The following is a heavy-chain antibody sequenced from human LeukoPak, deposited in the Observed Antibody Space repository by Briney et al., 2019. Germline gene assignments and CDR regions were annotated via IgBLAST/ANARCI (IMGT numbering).Heavy chain of an antibody. Sequence: GGSLRLSCAVSEFTFSSYSMNWVRQAPGKGLEWVSSISSSSYIYYADSVKGRFTISRDNAKNSLYLQMNSLRAEDTAVYYCARDFSMATIPGYWGQGTLVTVSS. CDR1: EFTFSSYS. D-gene: IGHD5-24*01. J-gene: IGHJ4*02. V-gene: IGHV3-21*01. CDR2: ISSSSYI. CDR3: ARDFSMATIPGY.